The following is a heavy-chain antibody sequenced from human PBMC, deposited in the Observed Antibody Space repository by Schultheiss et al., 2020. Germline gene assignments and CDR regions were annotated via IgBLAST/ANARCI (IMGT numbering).Heavy chain of an antibody. CDR2: ISWDGGST. J-gene: IGHJ6*02. Sequence: GGSLRLSCEVSGFAVSDSYVNWVRQAPGKGLEWVSLISWDGGSTYYADSVKGRFTISRDNSKNSLYLQMNSLRAEDTAVYYCAKKGGSSGWKLYYYYYGMDVWGQGTTVTVSS. CDR1: GFAVSDSY. D-gene: IGHD6-19*01. V-gene: IGHV3-43*01. CDR3: AKKGGSSGWKLYYYYYGMDV.